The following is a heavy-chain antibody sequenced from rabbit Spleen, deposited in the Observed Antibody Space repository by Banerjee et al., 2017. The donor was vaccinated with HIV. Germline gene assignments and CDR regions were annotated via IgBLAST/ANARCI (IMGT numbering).Heavy chain of an antibody. J-gene: IGHJ4*01. CDR3: AREDDIHAWDADL. CDR2: INIVTYKA. Sequence: EQLEESGGGLVKPEGSLTLTCKASGVSFSDKDVMCWVRQAPGKGLEWIACINIVTYKAVYATWAKGRFTISRTSSTTVTLQMTSLTAADTATYFCAREDDIHAWDADLWGPGTLVTVS. D-gene: IGHD4-2*01. CDR1: GVSFSDKDV. V-gene: IGHV1S45*01.